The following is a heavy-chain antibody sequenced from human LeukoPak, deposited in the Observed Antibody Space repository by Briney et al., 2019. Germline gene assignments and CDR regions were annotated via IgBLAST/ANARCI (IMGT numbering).Heavy chain of an antibody. D-gene: IGHD6-13*01. V-gene: IGHV4-59*12. CDR1: GDSISSYY. CDR2: IYYSGST. Sequence: SETLSLTCNVSGDSISSYYWSWIRQPPGKGLEWIGYIYYSGSTNYNPSLTSRVTISVDTSKTYFSLKLSSVTAADTAVYYCARDENEYSSSWMAYWGQGTLVTVSS. CDR3: ARDENEYSSSWMAY. J-gene: IGHJ4*02.